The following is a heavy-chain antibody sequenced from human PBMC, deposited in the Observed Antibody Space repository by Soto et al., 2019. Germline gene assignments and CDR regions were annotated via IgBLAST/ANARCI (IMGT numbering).Heavy chain of an antibody. CDR1: GGSISSGGYY. Sequence: SETLSLTCTVSGGSISSGGYYWSWIRQHPGKGLEWIGYIYYSGSTYYNPSLKSRVTISVDTSKNQFSLKLSSVTAADTAVYYCARVKRSGSYYCYGMDVWGQGTTVTVSS. CDR2: IYYSGST. CDR3: ARVKRSGSYYCYGMDV. D-gene: IGHD1-26*01. V-gene: IGHV4-31*03. J-gene: IGHJ6*02.